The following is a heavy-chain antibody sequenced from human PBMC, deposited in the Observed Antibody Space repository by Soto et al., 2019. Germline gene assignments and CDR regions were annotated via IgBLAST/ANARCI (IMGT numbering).Heavy chain of an antibody. D-gene: IGHD4-17*01. Sequence: SETLSLTCTASGGSISSTSSSWGWIRQPPGKGLEWIGTIYSSVSTYYHPSLRGRGTISVDTSTSQLSLRLSSVTAADTAVYYCARSQSSYGDYVYWGQGTLVTVSS. CDR1: GGSISSTSSS. CDR2: IYSSVST. V-gene: IGHV4-39*01. CDR3: ARSQSSYGDYVY. J-gene: IGHJ4*02.